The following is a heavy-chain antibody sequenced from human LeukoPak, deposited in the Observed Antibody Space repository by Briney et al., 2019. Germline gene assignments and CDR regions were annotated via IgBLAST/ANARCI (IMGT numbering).Heavy chain of an antibody. CDR1: GLTVSSEY. J-gene: IGHJ4*02. D-gene: IGHD2-15*01. V-gene: IGHV3-53*01. Sequence: GWSLKPSCAAHGLTVSSEYLAWVRKAPGKRLKWISGIYGAGATYYADSVQGRFTISRDTYSNALYLQMNSLRVEDTAVYHCARLLPASRHYFDYWGQGTLVTVSS. CDR3: ARLLPASRHYFDY. CDR2: IYGAGAT.